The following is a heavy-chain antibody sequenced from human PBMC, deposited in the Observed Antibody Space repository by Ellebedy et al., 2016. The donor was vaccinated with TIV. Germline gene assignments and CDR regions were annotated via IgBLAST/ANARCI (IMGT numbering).Heavy chain of an antibody. CDR1: GASITTYY. V-gene: IGHV4-4*08. CDR2: FYSSGST. D-gene: IGHD1-26*01. CDR3: ARRSGNRLGDYYYGMDV. J-gene: IGHJ6*02. Sequence: MPSETLSLTCNVSGASITTYYWNWIRQSPGRGLEWIGSFYSSGSTNYNPSLKSRVTIFLDTSKNQFSLRLNSVTAADTAVYYYARRSGNRLGDYYYGMDVWGQGTTVSVSS.